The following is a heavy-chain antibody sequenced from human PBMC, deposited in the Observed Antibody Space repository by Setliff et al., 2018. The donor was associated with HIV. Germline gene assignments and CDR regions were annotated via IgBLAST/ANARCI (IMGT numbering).Heavy chain of an antibody. Sequence: SETLSLTCAVSGGSFSGYYWSWIRQPPGKRLEWIGEINHSGTTKYNPSLESRVTISVDTSKNQFSLNLTSVTAADTAVYYCARSKTFYDFWGGYYTHGAFKIWGLGTMVTVSS. V-gene: IGHV4-34*01. J-gene: IGHJ3*02. CDR1: GGSFSGYY. D-gene: IGHD3-3*01. CDR3: ARSKTFYDFWGGYYTHGAFKI. CDR2: INHSGTT.